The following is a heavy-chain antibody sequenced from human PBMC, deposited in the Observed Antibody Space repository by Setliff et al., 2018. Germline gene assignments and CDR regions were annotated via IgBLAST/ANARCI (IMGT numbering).Heavy chain of an antibody. D-gene: IGHD1-26*01. CDR2: ISYSGST. J-gene: IGHJ6*02. Sequence: SETLSLTCTVSGGSFSPYYWAWVRQPPGKGLEWIGYISYSGSTNYNPSLKSRVTISVDTSKNQFSLKLSSVTAADTAVYYCARDQNSPLYYYFAMDVWGQGTVVTVSS. CDR3: ARDQNSPLYYYFAMDV. CDR1: GGSFSPYY. V-gene: IGHV4-59*01.